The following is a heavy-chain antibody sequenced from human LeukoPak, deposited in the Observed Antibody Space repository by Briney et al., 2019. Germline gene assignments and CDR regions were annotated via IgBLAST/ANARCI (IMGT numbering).Heavy chain of an antibody. J-gene: IGHJ4*02. CDR2: IKEDGTYT. Sequence: TGGSLRLSCAASGFSFSKYWMHWVRQTPGEGLVWVSRIKEDGTYTSYADSVKGRFTISRDNARNTVFLRMNSLRAEDTAAYYCARDFDMGITPGDDFDFWGQGTLVTVSS. V-gene: IGHV3-74*01. D-gene: IGHD3-9*01. CDR3: ARDFDMGITPGDDFDF. CDR1: GFSFSKYW.